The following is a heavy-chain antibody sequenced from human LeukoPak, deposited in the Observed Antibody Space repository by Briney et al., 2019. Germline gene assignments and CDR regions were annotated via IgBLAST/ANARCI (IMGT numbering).Heavy chain of an antibody. CDR1: GGSVSNSLYY. J-gene: IGHJ4*02. CDR3: ARVALIQLRFQRPDY. Sequence: PSETLSLTCTVSGGSVSNSLYYWSWIRQPPGKGLEWIGYIYYNGDTNYNPSLKSRVIISIDTSSNQFSLRLNSMTAADTAVYYCARVALIQLRFQRPDYWGQGTLVTVSS. V-gene: IGHV4-61*01. CDR2: IYYNGDT. D-gene: IGHD5-18*01.